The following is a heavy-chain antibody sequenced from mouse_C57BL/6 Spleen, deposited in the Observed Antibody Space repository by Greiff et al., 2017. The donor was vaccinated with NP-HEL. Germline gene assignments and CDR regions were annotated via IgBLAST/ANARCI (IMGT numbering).Heavy chain of an antibody. Sequence: VQGVESGPELVKPGASVKLSCKASGYTFTSYDINWVKQRPGQGLEWIGWIYPRDGSTKYNEKFKGKATLTVDTSSSTAYMELHSLTSEDSAVYFCAREGYYYGSSYEMDYWGQGTSVTVSS. D-gene: IGHD1-1*01. CDR1: GYTFTSYD. CDR3: AREGYYYGSSYEMDY. J-gene: IGHJ4*01. V-gene: IGHV1-85*01. CDR2: IYPRDGST.